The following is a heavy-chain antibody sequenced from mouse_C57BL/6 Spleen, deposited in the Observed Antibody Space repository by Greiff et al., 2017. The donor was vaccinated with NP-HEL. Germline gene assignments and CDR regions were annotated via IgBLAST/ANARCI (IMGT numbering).Heavy chain of an antibody. CDR3: ARGDPDAMDY. Sequence: LVESGPELVKPGASVKISCKASGYAFSSSWMNWVKQRPGKGLVWIGRIYPADGDTNYNGKFKGKATLTADKSSSTAYMQLSSLTSEDSAVYFCARGDPDAMDYWGQGTSVTVSS. CDR2: IYPADGDT. CDR1: GYAFSSSW. J-gene: IGHJ4*01. V-gene: IGHV1-82*01. D-gene: IGHD3-3*01.